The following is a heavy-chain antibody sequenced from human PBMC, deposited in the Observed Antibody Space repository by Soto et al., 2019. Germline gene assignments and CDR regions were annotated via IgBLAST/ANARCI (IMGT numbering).Heavy chain of an antibody. Sequence: QVQLVESGGGVVQPGRSLRLSCAASGFTFSSYGMHWVRQAPGKGLEWVAVISYDGSNKYYADSVKGRFTISRDNSKNTLYLQMNSLRAEDTAVYYCAKDLGYEGSSSWFLYYYYGMDVWGQGTTVTVSS. CDR1: GFTFSSYG. V-gene: IGHV3-30*18. D-gene: IGHD6-13*01. CDR3: AKDLGYEGSSSWFLYYYYGMDV. J-gene: IGHJ6*02. CDR2: ISYDGSNK.